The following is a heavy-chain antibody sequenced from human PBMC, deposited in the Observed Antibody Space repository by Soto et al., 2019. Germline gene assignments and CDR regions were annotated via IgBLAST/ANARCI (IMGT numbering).Heavy chain of an antibody. Sequence: SETLSLTCAVYGGSFSGYYWSWIRQPPGKGLEWIGEINHSGSTNYNPSLKSRVTISVDTSKNQFSLKLSSVTAADTAVYYCARKRRGDDFWSGYTYYFDYWGQGTLVTVS. CDR2: INHSGST. CDR1: GGSFSGYY. CDR3: ARKRRGDDFWSGYTYYFDY. D-gene: IGHD3-3*01. V-gene: IGHV4-34*01. J-gene: IGHJ4*02.